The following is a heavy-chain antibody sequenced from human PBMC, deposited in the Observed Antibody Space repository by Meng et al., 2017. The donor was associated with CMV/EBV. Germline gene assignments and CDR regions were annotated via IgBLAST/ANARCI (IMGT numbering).Heavy chain of an antibody. D-gene: IGHD2-2*01. CDR2: ISSSSSYI. CDR1: GFTFSSYS. Sequence: GGSLRLSCAASGFTFSSYSMNWVRQAPGKGLEWVSSISSSSSYIYYADSVKGRFTISRDNAKNSLYLQMNSLRAEDTAVYYCAKDGRADIVVVPAAIDYWGQGTLVTVSS. V-gene: IGHV3-21*01. J-gene: IGHJ4*02. CDR3: AKDGRADIVVVPAAIDY.